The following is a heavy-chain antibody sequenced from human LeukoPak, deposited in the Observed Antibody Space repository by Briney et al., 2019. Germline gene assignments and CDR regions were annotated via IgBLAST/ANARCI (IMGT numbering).Heavy chain of an antibody. CDR2: ISSSSSTI. Sequence: PGGSLRLSCAASGFTFSSYSMNWVRQAPGKGLEWVSYISSSSSTIYYADSVKGRFTISRDNAKNSLYLQMNSLRAENTAVYYCARVMYYYDSSGYYYRPGFDYGGQGPRVTVSS. CDR1: GFTFSSYS. J-gene: IGHJ4*02. D-gene: IGHD3-22*01. V-gene: IGHV3-48*01. CDR3: ARVMYYYDSSGYYYRPGFDY.